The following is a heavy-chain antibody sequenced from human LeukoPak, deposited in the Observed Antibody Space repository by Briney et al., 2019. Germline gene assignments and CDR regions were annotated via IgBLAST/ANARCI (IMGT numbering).Heavy chain of an antibody. V-gene: IGHV1-24*01. CDR1: GYTLTELS. CDR3: ATGVLELQRLPRNDY. Sequence: ASVKVSCKVSGYTLTELSMHWARQAPGKGLEWMGGFDPEDGETIYAQKFQGRVTMTEDTSTDTAYMELSSLRSEDTAVYYCATGVLELQRLPRNDYWGQGTLVTVSS. J-gene: IGHJ4*02. D-gene: IGHD1-7*01. CDR2: FDPEDGET.